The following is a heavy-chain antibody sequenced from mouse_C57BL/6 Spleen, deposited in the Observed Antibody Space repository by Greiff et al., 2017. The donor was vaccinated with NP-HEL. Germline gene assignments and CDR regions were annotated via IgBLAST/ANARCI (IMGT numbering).Heavy chain of an antibody. CDR3: ARDWDGY. V-gene: IGHV1-82*01. D-gene: IGHD4-1*01. J-gene: IGHJ2*01. Sequence: VQLQQSGPELVKPGASVKISCKASGYAFSSSWMNWVKQRPGKGLEWIGRIYPGDGDTNYNGKFKGKATLTADKSSSQAYMQLSSLTSEDSAVYFCARDWDGYWGQGTTLTVSS. CDR2: IYPGDGDT. CDR1: GYAFSSSW.